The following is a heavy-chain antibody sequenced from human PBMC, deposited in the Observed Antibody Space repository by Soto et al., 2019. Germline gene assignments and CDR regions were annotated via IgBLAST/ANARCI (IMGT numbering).Heavy chain of an antibody. V-gene: IGHV3-73*01. J-gene: IGHJ6*02. Sequence: GGSLRLSCAASGFTFSGSAMHWVRQASGKGLEWVGRIRSKANSYATAYAASVKGRFTISRDDSKNTAYLQMNSLKTEDTAVYYCTRHADVVVVAATRWVHYYGMDVWGQGTTVTVSS. CDR1: GFTFSGSA. CDR3: TRHADVVVVAATRWVHYYGMDV. CDR2: IRSKANSYAT. D-gene: IGHD2-15*01.